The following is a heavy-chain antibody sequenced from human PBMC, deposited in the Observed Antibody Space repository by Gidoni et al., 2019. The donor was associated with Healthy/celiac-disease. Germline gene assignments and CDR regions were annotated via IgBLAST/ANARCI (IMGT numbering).Heavy chain of an antibody. CDR3: ARVNLPYSGYDSYYYMDV. Sequence: QVQLVESGGGVVQPGRSLRLSCAASGFTFSSYAMHWVRQAPGKGLEWVAVISYDGSNKYYADSVKGRFTISRDNSKNTLYLQMNSLRAEDTAVYYCARVNLPYSGYDSYYYMDVWGKGTTVTVSS. J-gene: IGHJ6*03. D-gene: IGHD5-12*01. CDR1: GFTFSSYA. V-gene: IGHV3-30-3*01. CDR2: ISYDGSNK.